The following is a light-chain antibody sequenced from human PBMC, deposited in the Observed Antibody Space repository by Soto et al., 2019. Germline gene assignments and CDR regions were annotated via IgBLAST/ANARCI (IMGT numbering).Light chain of an antibody. Sequence: ERVKTQSAATLSVSPGERATLSCRASQSVSSNLAWYQQKPGQAPRLLIYGASTRATGIPARFSGSGSGTEFTLTISSLQSEDFAVYYCQQYNNWPLTFGGGTKV. J-gene: IGKJ4*01. CDR3: QQYNNWPLT. CDR2: GAS. CDR1: QSVSSN. V-gene: IGKV3-15*01.